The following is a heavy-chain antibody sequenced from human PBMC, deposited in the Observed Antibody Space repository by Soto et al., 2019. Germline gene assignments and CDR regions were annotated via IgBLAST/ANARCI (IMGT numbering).Heavy chain of an antibody. J-gene: IGHJ5*02. D-gene: IGHD3-22*01. CDR1: GGGFGSCA. V-gene: IGHV1-69*13. CDR3: ASVRENYYDSSGYSPGFAP. CDR2: IIPIFGTA. Sequence: GAPVKVSCKACGGGFGSCARSWVRQAPGQGLEWMGWIIPIFGTANYAQKFQGRVTITADESTSTAYMELSSLRSEDTAVYYCASVRENYYDSSGYSPGFAPWRQGTLVTVSS.